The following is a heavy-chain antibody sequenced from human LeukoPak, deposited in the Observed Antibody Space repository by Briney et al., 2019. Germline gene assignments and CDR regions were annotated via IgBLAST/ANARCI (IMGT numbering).Heavy chain of an antibody. CDR3: ASPSYCSGGSCPLDY. CDR1: GGSISSYY. D-gene: IGHD2-15*01. J-gene: IGHJ4*02. Sequence: PSETLSLTCTVSGGSISSYYWSWIQQPPGKGPEWIGYIYYSGSTNYNPSLKSRVTISVDTSKNQFSLKLSSVTAADTAVYYCASPSYCSGGSCPLDYWGQGTLVTVSS. V-gene: IGHV4-59*01. CDR2: IYYSGST.